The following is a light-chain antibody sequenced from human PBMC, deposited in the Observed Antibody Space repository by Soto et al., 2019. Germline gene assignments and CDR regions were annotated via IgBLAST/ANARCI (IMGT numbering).Light chain of an antibody. CDR3: QQHGSSPFT. CDR1: QSVSSPY. J-gene: IGKJ3*01. V-gene: IGKV3-20*01. Sequence: EVVLTQSPVTLSLSPGERATLSCRASQSVSSPYLAWYQQKPGQPPRLLIYGASSRATDIPDRFIGSGSGTEFTLTIARLAPQDFVMYYCQQHGSSPFTFGPGTKVDI. CDR2: GAS.